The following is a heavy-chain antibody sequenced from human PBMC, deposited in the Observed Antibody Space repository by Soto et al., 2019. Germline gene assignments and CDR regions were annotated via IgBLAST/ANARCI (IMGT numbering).Heavy chain of an antibody. D-gene: IGHD6-13*01. CDR1: GGSISSYY. V-gene: IGHV4-59*01. CDR2: IYYSGST. Sequence: SETLSLTCTVSGGSISSYYWSWIRQPPGKGLEWIGYIYYSGSTNCNPSLKSRVTISVDTSKNQFSLKLSSVTAADTAVYYCARDRSSWYDYWGQGTLVTVSS. J-gene: IGHJ4*02. CDR3: ARDRSSWYDY.